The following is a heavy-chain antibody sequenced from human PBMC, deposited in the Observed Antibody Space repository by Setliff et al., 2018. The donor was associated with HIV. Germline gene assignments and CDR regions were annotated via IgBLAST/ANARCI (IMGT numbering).Heavy chain of an antibody. CDR2: ISSSGSYI. D-gene: IGHD1-1*01. Sequence: GGSLRLSCAASGFTFIDFALNWVRQAPGKGPEWVSSISSSGSYIYYARSVKGRSTISRDNARNSLYLELNSLRAEDTALYYCARSRSTRDAFDTRGQGTMVTVSS. CDR1: GFTFIDFA. CDR3: ARSRSTRDAFDT. J-gene: IGHJ3*02. V-gene: IGHV3-21*01.